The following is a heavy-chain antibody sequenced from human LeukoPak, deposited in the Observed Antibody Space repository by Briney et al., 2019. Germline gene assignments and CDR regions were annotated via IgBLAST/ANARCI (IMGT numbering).Heavy chain of an antibody. V-gene: IGHV3-33*01. CDR3: ARDIESYHPEYWFDP. J-gene: IGHJ5*02. CDR1: GXTFXTXX. D-gene: IGHD2-2*01. CDR2: IXXXGSNK. Sequence: AGGSLRLSCAASGXTFXTXXXXXVXXAPXXXXXWXAVIXXXGSNKYYADXVKGRFTISRDNSKNTLYLQMNSLRAEDTALYYCARDIESYHPEYWFDPWGRGTLVTVSS.